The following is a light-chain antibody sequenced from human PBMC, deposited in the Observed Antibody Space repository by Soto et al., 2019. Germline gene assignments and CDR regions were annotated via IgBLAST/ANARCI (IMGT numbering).Light chain of an antibody. CDR1: QAISNY. CDR2: GAS. Sequence: DIQLTQSPSFLSASVGDRVTITCRTSQAISNYLAWYQQKPGKAPRLLISGASTLRSGVPSTFSGSGSGTEFTLTITSLQPEDFATYYCQRLNTYPFTFGPGTTVDLK. CDR3: QRLNTYPFT. V-gene: IGKV1-9*01. J-gene: IGKJ3*01.